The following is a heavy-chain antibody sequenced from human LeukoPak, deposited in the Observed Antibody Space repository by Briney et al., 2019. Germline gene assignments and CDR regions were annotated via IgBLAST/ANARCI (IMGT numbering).Heavy chain of an antibody. CDR1: GGSISSSNW. D-gene: IGHD6-19*01. CDR3: ARRRIAVAGPFDY. CDR2: INHSGST. V-gene: IGHV4-4*02. J-gene: IGHJ4*02. Sequence: PSETLSLTCAVSGGSISSSNWWSWIRQPPGKGLEWIGEINHSGSTNYNPSLKSRVTISVDTSKNQFSLKLSSVTAADTAVYYCARRRIAVAGPFDYWGQGTLVTVSS.